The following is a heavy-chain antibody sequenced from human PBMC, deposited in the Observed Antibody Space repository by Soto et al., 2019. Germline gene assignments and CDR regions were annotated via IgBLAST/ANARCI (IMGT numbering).Heavy chain of an antibody. CDR1: GGTFSSYT. Sequence: GASVKVSCKASGGTFSSYTISWVRQAPGQGLEWMGRIIPILGIANYAQKFQGRVTITADKSTSTAYMELSSLRSEDTAVYYCARDLAYSNYGHYYYYYMDVWGKGTTVTVSS. V-gene: IGHV1-69*04. CDR3: ARDLAYSNYGHYYYYYMDV. D-gene: IGHD4-4*01. J-gene: IGHJ6*03. CDR2: IIPILGIA.